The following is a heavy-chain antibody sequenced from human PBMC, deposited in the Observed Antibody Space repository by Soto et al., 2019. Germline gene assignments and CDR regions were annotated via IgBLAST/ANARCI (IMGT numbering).Heavy chain of an antibody. CDR2: IYPGDSDT. CDR1: GYSFTSYW. V-gene: IGHV5-51*01. CDR3: ARTSAAGKYYYGMDV. Sequence: PGESLKISCKGSGYSFTSYWIGWVRQMPGKGLEWMGIIYPGDSDTRYSPSFQGQVTISAGKSISTAYLQWSSLKASDTAMYYCARTSAAGKYYYGMDVWAQGTTVTVSS. D-gene: IGHD6-13*01. J-gene: IGHJ6*02.